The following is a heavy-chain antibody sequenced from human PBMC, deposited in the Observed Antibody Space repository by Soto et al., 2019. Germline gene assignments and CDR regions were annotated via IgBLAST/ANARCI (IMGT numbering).Heavy chain of an antibody. J-gene: IGHJ6*02. V-gene: IGHV3-7*01. D-gene: IGHD5-18*01. CDR3: ARDSVDTAMAAFYYYGMDV. Sequence: GGSLRLSCAASGFTFSSYWMSWVRQAPGKGLEWVANIKEDGSEKNYVDFLKGRFTISRDNAKNSLYLQMNSLRAEDTAVYYCARDSVDTAMAAFYYYGMDVWGQGTTVTVSS. CDR1: GFTFSSYW. CDR2: IKEDGSEK.